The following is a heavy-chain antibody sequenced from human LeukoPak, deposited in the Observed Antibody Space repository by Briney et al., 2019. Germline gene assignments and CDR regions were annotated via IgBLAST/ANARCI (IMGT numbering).Heavy chain of an antibody. D-gene: IGHD4-17*01. V-gene: IGHV3-21*01. CDR2: ISSSSSYI. CDR3: ARAVDYGDFWSGPGGY. CDR1: GFTFSSYS. Sequence: GGSLRLSCAASGFTFSSYSMNWVRQAPGKGLEWVSSISSSSSYIYYADSVKGRFTISRDNAKNSLYLQMNSLRAEDTAVYHCARAVDYGDFWSGPGGYWGQGTLVTVSS. J-gene: IGHJ4*02.